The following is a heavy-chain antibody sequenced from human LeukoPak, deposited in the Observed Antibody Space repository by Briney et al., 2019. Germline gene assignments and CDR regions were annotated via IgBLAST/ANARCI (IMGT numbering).Heavy chain of an antibody. V-gene: IGHV4-39*01. Sequence: SETLSLTCTVSGGSISSSSYYWGWIRQPPGKGLEWIGSIYHSGSTYYNPSLKSRVTISVDTSKNQFSLKLSSVTAADTAVYYCARVSSGGYYYGMDVWGQGTTVTVSS. CDR1: GGSISSSSYY. J-gene: IGHJ6*02. CDR3: ARVSSGGYYYGMDV. CDR2: IYHSGST. D-gene: IGHD2-15*01.